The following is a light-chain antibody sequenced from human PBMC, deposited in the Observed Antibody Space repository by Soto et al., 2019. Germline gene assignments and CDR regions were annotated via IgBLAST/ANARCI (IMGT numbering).Light chain of an antibody. V-gene: IGKV3-20*01. Sequence: IVMTQSPGTLSLSPWERATLSCRASQSVSNNYLAWYQQKPGQAPRLLIYGASNRATGIPDRFSGSGSGTEFALAISSLQSEDFAVYYCHQYGSSSWTFGQGTKVDIK. J-gene: IGKJ1*01. CDR2: GAS. CDR3: HQYGSSSWT. CDR1: QSVSNNY.